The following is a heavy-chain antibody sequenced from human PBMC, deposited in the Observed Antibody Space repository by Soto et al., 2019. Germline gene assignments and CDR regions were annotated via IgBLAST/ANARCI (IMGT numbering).Heavy chain of an antibody. D-gene: IGHD4-4*01. CDR1: GFSFESYS. Sequence: LVESGRGVVQPGRSLTLSCGGSGFSFESYSMHWVRQAPGKGLEWVATVSFDSKNKYYIDSVEGRFTLSRDNAKNIVYLQMNSLRHDDTAVYYCAKETVQTTYSFYGMDVWGPGTTVTVSS. CDR2: VSFDSKNK. J-gene: IGHJ6*02. CDR3: AKETVQTTYSFYGMDV. V-gene: IGHV3-33*03.